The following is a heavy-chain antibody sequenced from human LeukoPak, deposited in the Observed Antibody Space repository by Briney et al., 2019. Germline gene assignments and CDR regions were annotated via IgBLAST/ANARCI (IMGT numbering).Heavy chain of an antibody. CDR1: GFTFSSYG. J-gene: IGHJ6*02. Sequence: GGSLRLSCAASGFTFSSYGMHWVRQAPGKGLEWVAVISYDGSNKYYADSVRGRFTISRDNSKNTLYLQMNSLRAEDTAVYYCAKEKVVVPAAINYYGMDVWGQGTTVTVSS. CDR2: ISYDGSNK. D-gene: IGHD2-2*01. V-gene: IGHV3-30*18. CDR3: AKEKVVVPAAINYYGMDV.